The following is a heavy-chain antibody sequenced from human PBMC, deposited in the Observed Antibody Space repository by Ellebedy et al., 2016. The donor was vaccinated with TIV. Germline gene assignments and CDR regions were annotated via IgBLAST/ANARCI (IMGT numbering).Heavy chain of an antibody. D-gene: IGHD6-13*01. V-gene: IGHV3-48*01. CDR1: GFTFSSYS. Sequence: GGSLRLSCAASGFTFSSYSMNWVRQAPGKGLEWVSYISSSSSTIYCADSVKGRFTISRDNAKNSLYLQMNSLRAEDTAVYYCARGLIAAAGTSPDYWGQGTLVTVSS. CDR2: ISSSSSTI. J-gene: IGHJ4*02. CDR3: ARGLIAAAGTSPDY.